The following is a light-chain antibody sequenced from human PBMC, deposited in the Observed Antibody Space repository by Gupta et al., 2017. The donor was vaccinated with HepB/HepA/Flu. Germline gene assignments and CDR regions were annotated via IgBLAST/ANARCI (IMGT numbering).Light chain of an antibody. J-gene: IGKJ4*01. CDR2: GAS. CDR3: QHYDFSIPLS. CDR1: QSFTSGY. V-gene: IGKV3-20*01. Sequence: EIVLTQSLGTLSLSPGERATLSCRASQSFTSGYLAWYQQKPGQAPRLLIYGASSRATDIPDRFSGSGSGTDFTLTISRLEPEDFAVYYCQHYDFSIPLSFGGGTKVEMK.